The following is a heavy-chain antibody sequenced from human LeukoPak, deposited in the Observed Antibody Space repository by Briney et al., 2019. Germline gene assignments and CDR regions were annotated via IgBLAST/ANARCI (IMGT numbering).Heavy chain of an antibody. J-gene: IGHJ2*01. CDR1: GFTFSSYG. Sequence: PGGSLRLSCVETGFTFSSYGMHSVRQAPGKGLEWVALIWYDGSKEKYVDSVKGRFTISRDNSRNTLYLQIDSLRAEDTAGYHFAKGNAGGVDWYFDLWGRGTLVTVAS. CDR3: AKGNAGGVDWYFDL. D-gene: IGHD2-21*01. CDR2: IWYDGSKE. V-gene: IGHV3-33*06.